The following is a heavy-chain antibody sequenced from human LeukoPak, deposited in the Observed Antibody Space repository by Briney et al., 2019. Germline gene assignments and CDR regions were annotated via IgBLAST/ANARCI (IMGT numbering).Heavy chain of an antibody. Sequence: ASVKVSCKASGYTFTSYDINWVRQATGQGLEWMGWMNPNSGNTGYAQKFQGRVTMTRNTSISTAYMELSSLRSEDTAVYYCARGGLFRDGSDSYYYYMDVWGKGTTVTISS. J-gene: IGHJ6*03. CDR2: MNPNSGNT. V-gene: IGHV1-8*01. D-gene: IGHD3-10*01. CDR3: ARGGLFRDGSDSYYYYMDV. CDR1: GYTFTSYD.